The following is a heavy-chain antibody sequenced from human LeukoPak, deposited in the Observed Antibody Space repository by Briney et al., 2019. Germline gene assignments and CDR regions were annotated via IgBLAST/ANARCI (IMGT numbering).Heavy chain of an antibody. V-gene: IGHV1-2*02. Sequence: GASVKVSCKASGYTFTGYYMHWVRQAPGQGLEWMGWINPNSGGTNYAQKFQGRVTMTRDTSISTAYMELSRLRTDDTAVYYCARDQADDYSNSLDYWGQGTLVTVSS. CDR1: GYTFTGYY. CDR2: INPNSGGT. J-gene: IGHJ4*02. CDR3: ARDQADDYSNSLDY. D-gene: IGHD4-11*01.